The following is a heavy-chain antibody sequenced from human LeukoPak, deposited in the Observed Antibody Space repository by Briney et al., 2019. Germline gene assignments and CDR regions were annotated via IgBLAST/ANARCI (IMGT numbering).Heavy chain of an antibody. CDR2: INPNSGGT. D-gene: IGHD5-12*01. Sequence: GASVKVSCKASGYTFTDYYMHWVRQAPGQGLEWMGRINPNSGGTNYAQKFQGRVTMTRDTSISTAYMELSRLRSDATAVYYCARGRGYSGYETNWYFDLWGRGTLVTVSS. J-gene: IGHJ2*01. V-gene: IGHV1-2*06. CDR3: ARGRGYSGYETNWYFDL. CDR1: GYTFTDYY.